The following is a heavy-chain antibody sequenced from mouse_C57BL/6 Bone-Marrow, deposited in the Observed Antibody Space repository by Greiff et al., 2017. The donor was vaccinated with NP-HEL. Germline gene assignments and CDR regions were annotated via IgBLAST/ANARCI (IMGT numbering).Heavy chain of an antibody. CDR3: ARVVITTVVATNFDY. D-gene: IGHD1-1*01. CDR2: ISDGGSYT. CDR1: GFTFSSYA. V-gene: IGHV5-4*03. J-gene: IGHJ2*01. Sequence: EVMLVESGGGLVKPGGSLKLSCAASGFTFSSYAMSWVRQTPEKRLEWVATISDGGSYTYYPDNVKGRFTISRDNAKNNLYLQMSHLKSEDTAMYYCARVVITTVVATNFDYWGQGTTLTVSS.